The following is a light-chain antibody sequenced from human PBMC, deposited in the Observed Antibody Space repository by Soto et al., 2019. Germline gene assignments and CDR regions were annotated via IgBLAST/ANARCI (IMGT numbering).Light chain of an antibody. Sequence: QAVVTQPASVSGSPGQSITISCTGTSSDVGGYNYVSWYQQHPGKAPKLTIYDVSNRPSGVSNLFSGSKSGNTASLTISGLQAEDEADYYCSSYTSSSTVLFGGGTKLTVL. CDR1: SSDVGGYNY. CDR3: SSYTSSSTVL. J-gene: IGLJ2*01. CDR2: DVS. V-gene: IGLV2-14*01.